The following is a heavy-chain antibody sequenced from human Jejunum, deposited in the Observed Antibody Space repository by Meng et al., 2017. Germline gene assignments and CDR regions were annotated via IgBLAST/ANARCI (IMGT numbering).Heavy chain of an antibody. Sequence: ASVKVSCKASGYTFTDDGMSWVRRAPGQGLEWMGWINTVTGNPTYAQGFTGRFVFSLDTSVTTAYLEISSLKAEDSAVYYCARDGWPIDFWGQGTLVTVSS. J-gene: IGHJ4*02. CDR1: GYTFTDDG. V-gene: IGHV7-4-1*02. CDR3: ARDGWPIDF. D-gene: IGHD2-15*01. CDR2: INTVTGNP.